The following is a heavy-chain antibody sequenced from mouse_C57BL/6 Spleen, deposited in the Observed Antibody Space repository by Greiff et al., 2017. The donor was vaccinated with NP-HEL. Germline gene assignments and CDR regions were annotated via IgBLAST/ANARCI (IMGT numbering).Heavy chain of an antibody. CDR3: TPTLRDFGY. V-gene: IGHV1-15*01. CDR1: GYTFTDYE. CDR2: IDPETGGT. J-gene: IGHJ2*01. D-gene: IGHD1-1*01. Sequence: QVQLQQSGAELVRPGASVTLSCKASGYTFTDYEMHWVKQTPVHGLEWIGAIDPETGGTAYNQKFKGKAILTADKSSSTAYMELRSLTSEDSAVYYCTPTLRDFGYWGQGTTLTVSS.